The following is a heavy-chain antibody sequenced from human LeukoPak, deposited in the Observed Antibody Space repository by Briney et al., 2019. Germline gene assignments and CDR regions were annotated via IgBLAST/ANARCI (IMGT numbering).Heavy chain of an antibody. CDR2: IRYDGSNK. Sequence: GGSLRLSCAASGFTFSSYGMHWVRQAPGKGLEWVAFIRYDGSNKYYADSVKGRFTISRDNSKNTLYLQMNSLRAEDTAVYYCAKDLGAYYYDSSGPFDPWGQGTLVTVSS. D-gene: IGHD3-22*01. J-gene: IGHJ5*02. CDR3: AKDLGAYYYDSSGPFDP. CDR1: GFTFSSYG. V-gene: IGHV3-30*02.